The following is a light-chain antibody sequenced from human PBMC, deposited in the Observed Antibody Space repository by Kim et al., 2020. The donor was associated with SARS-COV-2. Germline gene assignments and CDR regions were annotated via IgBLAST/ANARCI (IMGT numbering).Light chain of an antibody. CDR3: QAWDSSTVV. V-gene: IGLV3-1*01. Sequence: VTPGQTASITCSGDKVGDKYACWYQQKPGQSPVLVIYQDSKRPSGIPERFSGSNSGNTATLTISGTQAMDEADYYCQAWDSSTVVFGGGTQLTVL. J-gene: IGLJ2*01. CDR2: QDS. CDR1: KVGDKY.